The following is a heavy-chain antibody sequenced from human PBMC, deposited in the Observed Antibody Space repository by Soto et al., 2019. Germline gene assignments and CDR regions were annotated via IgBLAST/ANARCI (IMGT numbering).Heavy chain of an antibody. J-gene: IGHJ5*02. CDR2: ISAYNGET. V-gene: IGHV1-18*04. CDR3: ARVWGSYRAPSGGAGFDP. Sequence: QVQLVQSGAELKKPGASVKVSCATSGYTFTSNSITWVRQAPGQGLEWMGGISAYNGETRYAEKFQGILTMTTDTSTSTAYMELRSLRSDDTAVYYCARVWGSYRAPSGGAGFDPWGQGTLVTVSS. CDR1: GYTFTSNS. D-gene: IGHD3-16*02.